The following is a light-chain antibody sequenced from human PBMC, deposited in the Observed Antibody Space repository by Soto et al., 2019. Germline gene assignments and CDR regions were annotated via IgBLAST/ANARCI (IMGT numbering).Light chain of an antibody. J-gene: IGLJ1*01. CDR2: EVS. CDR1: SSDVGGYNY. V-gene: IGLV2-14*01. Sequence: SALTQPASVSGSPGQSITISCTGTSSDVGGYNYVSWYQQHPGKAPKLMIYEVSNRPSGVSNRFSGSKSGNTASLTISGLQAEDEADYYCSSYTSSSTFPFGTGTKVTVL. CDR3: SSYTSSSTFP.